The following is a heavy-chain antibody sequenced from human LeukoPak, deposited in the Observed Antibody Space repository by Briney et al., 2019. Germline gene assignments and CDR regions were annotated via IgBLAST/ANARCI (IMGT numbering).Heavy chain of an antibody. CDR3: ARDEDASSDNAFDI. CDR2: INPNSGGT. D-gene: IGHD3-22*01. V-gene: IGHV1-2*06. J-gene: IGHJ3*02. CDR1: GYTFTGYY. Sequence: GASVKVSCKASGYTFTGYYMHWVRQAPGQGLEWMGRINPNSGGTNYAQKFQGRVTMTRDTSISTVYMELSRLRSDDTAVYYCARDEDASSDNAFDIWGQGTMVTVSS.